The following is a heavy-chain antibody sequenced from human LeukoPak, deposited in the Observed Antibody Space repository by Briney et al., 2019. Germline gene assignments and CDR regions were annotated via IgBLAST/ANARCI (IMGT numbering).Heavy chain of an antibody. D-gene: IGHD4-17*01. CDR2: IIPIFGTA. V-gene: IGHV1-69*05. J-gene: IGHJ5*02. CDR1: GGTFSSYA. Sequence: SVKVSCKASGGTFSSYAISWVRQAPGQGLEWMGRIIPIFGTANYAQKFQGRVTIITDESTSTAYMELSSLRSEDTAVYYCARELYGDYGSPWFDPWGQGTLVTVSS. CDR3: ARELYGDYGSPWFDP.